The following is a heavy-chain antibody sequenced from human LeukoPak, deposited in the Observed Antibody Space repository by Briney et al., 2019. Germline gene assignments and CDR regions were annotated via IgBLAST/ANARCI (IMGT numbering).Heavy chain of an antibody. CDR3: AKDRQYYDSSGYYKGNTNAFDI. D-gene: IGHD3-22*01. CDR1: GFTFSSYG. Sequence: GGSLRLSCAASGFTFSSYGMHWVRQAPGKGLEWVAVISYDGSNKYYADSVKGRFTISRDNSKNTLYLQMNSLRAEDTAVYYCAKDRQYYDSSGYYKGNTNAFDIWGQGTMVTVSS. CDR2: ISYDGSNK. J-gene: IGHJ3*02. V-gene: IGHV3-30*18.